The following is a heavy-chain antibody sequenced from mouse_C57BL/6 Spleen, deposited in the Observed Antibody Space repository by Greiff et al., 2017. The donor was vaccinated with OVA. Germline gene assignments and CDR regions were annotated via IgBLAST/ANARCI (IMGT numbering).Heavy chain of an antibody. D-gene: IGHD1-1*01. CDR1: GFNIKDDY. J-gene: IGHJ3*01. V-gene: IGHV14-4*01. CDR3: TTLYGSSLFAY. Sequence: LVESGAELVRPGASVKLSCTASGFNIKDDYMHWVKQRPEQGLEWIGWIDPENGDTEYASKFQGKATITADTSSNTAYLQLSSLTSEDTAVYYCTTLYGSSLFAYWGQGTLVTVSA. CDR2: IDPENGDT.